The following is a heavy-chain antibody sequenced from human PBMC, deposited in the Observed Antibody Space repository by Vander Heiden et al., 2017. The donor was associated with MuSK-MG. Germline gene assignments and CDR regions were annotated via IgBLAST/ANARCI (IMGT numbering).Heavy chain of an antibody. CDR1: GYTFTSDY. Sequence: QVQLVQSGAEVKKPGASVKVSCKASGYTFTSDYMHWVRQATGHGLEWMGIINPSGGSTSYAQKFQGRVTMTRDTSTSTVYMELSSLRSEDTAVYYCARDVSRQARLHLGELSSNNRDYWGQGTLVTVSS. CDR2: INPSGGST. CDR3: ARDVSRQARLHLGELSSNNRDY. V-gene: IGHV1-46*01. J-gene: IGHJ4*02. D-gene: IGHD3-16*02.